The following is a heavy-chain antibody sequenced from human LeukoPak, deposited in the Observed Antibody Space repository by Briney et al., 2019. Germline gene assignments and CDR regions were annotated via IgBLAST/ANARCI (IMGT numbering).Heavy chain of an antibody. V-gene: IGHV4-61*01. CDR2: IYYSGST. J-gene: IGHJ3*02. D-gene: IGHD3-10*01. CDR1: GGSVSSGSYY. Sequence: PSETLSLTCTVSGGSVSSGSYYWSWIRQPPGKGLEWIGYIYYSGSTNYNPSLKSRVTISVDTSKNQFSLKLSSVTAADTAVYYCARSYYYGSGSYSFDIWGQGTMVTVPS. CDR3: ARSYYYGSGSYSFDI.